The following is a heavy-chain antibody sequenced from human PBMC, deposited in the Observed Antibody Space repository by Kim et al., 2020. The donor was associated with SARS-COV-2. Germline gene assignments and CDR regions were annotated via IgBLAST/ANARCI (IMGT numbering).Heavy chain of an antibody. Sequence: ASVKVSCKVSGYTLTELSMHWVRQAPGKGLEWMGGFDPEDGETIYAQKFQGRVTMTEDTSTDTAYMELSSLRSEDTAVYYCATVKVATIGRNYYYGMDVWGQGTTVTVSS. CDR1: GYTLTELS. J-gene: IGHJ6*02. V-gene: IGHV1-24*01. D-gene: IGHD5-12*01. CDR3: ATVKVATIGRNYYYGMDV. CDR2: FDPEDGET.